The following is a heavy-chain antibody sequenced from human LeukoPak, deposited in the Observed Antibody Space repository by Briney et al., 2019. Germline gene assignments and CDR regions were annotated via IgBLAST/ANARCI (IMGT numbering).Heavy chain of an antibody. CDR3: ARDSWSGCLDY. J-gene: IGHJ4*02. D-gene: IGHD3-3*01. CDR2: IKQDGSEK. Sequence: GGSLRLSCAASGFTFDDYGMSWVRQAPGKGLEWVANIKQDGSEKYYVDSVKGRFTISRDNAKNSLYLQMNSLRAEDTAVYYCARDSWSGCLDYWGQGTLVTVSS. CDR1: GFTFDDYG. V-gene: IGHV3-7*01.